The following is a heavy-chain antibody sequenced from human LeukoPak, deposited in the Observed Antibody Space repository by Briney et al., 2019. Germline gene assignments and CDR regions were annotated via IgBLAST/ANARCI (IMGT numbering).Heavy chain of an antibody. CDR1: GYTFTGYY. V-gene: IGHV1-2*02. CDR2: INPNIGGT. D-gene: IGHD6-13*01. CDR3: ARECPYIAAAAPGDWFDP. J-gene: IGHJ5*02. Sequence: GASVKVSCKASGYTFTGYYMHWVRQAPGQGLEWMGWINPNIGGTNYAQKFQGRVTMTRDTSISTAYMELSRLRSDDTAVYYCARECPYIAAAAPGDWFDPWGQGTLVTVSS.